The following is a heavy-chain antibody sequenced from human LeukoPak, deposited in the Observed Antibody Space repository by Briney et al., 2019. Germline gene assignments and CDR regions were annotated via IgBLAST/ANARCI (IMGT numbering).Heavy chain of an antibody. V-gene: IGHV4-38-2*01. J-gene: IGHJ6*04. D-gene: IGHD6-13*01. CDR3: ARWGWGSRVDV. Sequence: SETLSLTCPVTGYSIRSGYHWGWIRQPPGKGLEWVGSIYHSGSTYYNPSLKSRVTISVDTSKNQSSLKLSSVTGADTAVYSCARWGWGSRVDVWDKGTKVTVSS. CDR2: IYHSGST. CDR1: GYSIRSGYH.